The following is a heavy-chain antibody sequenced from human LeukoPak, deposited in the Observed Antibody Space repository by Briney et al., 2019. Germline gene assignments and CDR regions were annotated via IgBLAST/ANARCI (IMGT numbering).Heavy chain of an antibody. Sequence: GGSLRLSCAASGFTFSSYAMSWVRQAPGKGLEWVSAISGSGGSTYYADSVKGRFTISRDNSKNTLYLQMNSLRAEDTAVYYCARLGTYYYDSSGYSGDYWGQGTLVTVSS. V-gene: IGHV3-23*01. J-gene: IGHJ4*02. CDR1: GFTFSSYA. D-gene: IGHD3-22*01. CDR2: ISGSGGST. CDR3: ARLGTYYYDSSGYSGDY.